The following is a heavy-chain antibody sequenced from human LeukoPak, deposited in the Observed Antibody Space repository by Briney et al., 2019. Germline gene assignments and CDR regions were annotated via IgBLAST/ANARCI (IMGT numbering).Heavy chain of an antibody. J-gene: IGHJ4*02. CDR2: INPNSGGT. CDR1: GYTFTGYY. V-gene: IGHV1-2*02. Sequence: GASVKVSCKASGYTFTGYYMHWVRQAPGQGLEWMGWINPNSGGTNYAQKFQGRVTMTEDTSTDTAYMELSSLRSEDTAVYYCATEFKYYDSSGPDYWGQGTLVTVSS. D-gene: IGHD3-22*01. CDR3: ATEFKYYDSSGPDY.